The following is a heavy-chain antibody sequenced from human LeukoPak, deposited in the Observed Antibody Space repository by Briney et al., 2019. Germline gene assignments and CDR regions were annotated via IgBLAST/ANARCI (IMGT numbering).Heavy chain of an antibody. CDR1: GGTFSSYA. J-gene: IGHJ4*02. Sequence: SVKVSCKASGGTFSSYAISWVRQAPGQGLEWMGGIIPIFGTANYAQKFQGRVTITADESTSTAYMELSSLRSEDTAVYYCARAPLPVRGGNGHYLDYWGQGTLVTVSS. D-gene: IGHD4-23*01. V-gene: IGHV1-69*01. CDR2: IIPIFGTA. CDR3: ARAPLPVRGGNGHYLDY.